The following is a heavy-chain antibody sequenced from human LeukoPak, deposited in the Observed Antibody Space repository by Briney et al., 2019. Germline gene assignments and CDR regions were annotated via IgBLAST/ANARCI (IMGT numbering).Heavy chain of an antibody. V-gene: IGHV3-13*01. D-gene: IGHD1-1*01. Sequence: GGSLRLSCAASGFTFSSFDMHWVRQPTGQGLEWVSTIGTASDTYYPGSVEGRFTLSRDNAKNSLYLQMNSLTAGDTAVYYCARGPPRGKYYYMDVWGKGTTATVSS. CDR1: GFTFSSFD. CDR2: IGTASDT. CDR3: ARGPPRGKYYYMDV. J-gene: IGHJ6*03.